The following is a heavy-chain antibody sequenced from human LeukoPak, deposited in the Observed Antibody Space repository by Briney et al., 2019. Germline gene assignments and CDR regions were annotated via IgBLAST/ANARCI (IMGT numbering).Heavy chain of an antibody. CDR2: TCYSGST. Sequence: PSETLSLTCTVSGGSISSGDYYWSWIRQPPGKGLEWIGYTCYSGSTYYNPSLKRRVTISVDTSKYQFSLKLSSVTAADTAVYYCARGADYYYMDVWGKGTTVTVSS. J-gene: IGHJ6*03. CDR1: GGSISSGDYY. V-gene: IGHV4-30-4*08. CDR3: ARGADYYYMDV.